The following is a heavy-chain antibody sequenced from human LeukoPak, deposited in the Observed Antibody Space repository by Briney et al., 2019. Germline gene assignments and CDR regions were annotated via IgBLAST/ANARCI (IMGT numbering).Heavy chain of an antibody. CDR3: GGAQETGH. CDR2: INDGGRT. V-gene: IGHV3-66*01. D-gene: IGHD5-24*01. J-gene: IGHJ4*02. Sequence: GGSLRLSCAASGFTVSNNYMTWVRQAPGRGLESVSVINDGGRTFYADSVKGRFTISRDNAKNTLYLQMSSLRAEDTAVYYCGGAQETGHGGQGTLVPVSS. CDR1: GFTVSNNY.